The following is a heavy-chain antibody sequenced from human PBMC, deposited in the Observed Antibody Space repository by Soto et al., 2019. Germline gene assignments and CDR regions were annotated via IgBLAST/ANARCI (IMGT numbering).Heavy chain of an antibody. Sequence: PGGSLRLSCTASGFTFSTYAMNWVRQAPGKGLEWVSYISSSGSTIYYADSVKGRFTISRDNANNALYLQMNSLRAEDTAVYYCTRGFCTGGSCYYEYFFDSWGQGALVTVSS. D-gene: IGHD2-15*01. CDR1: GFTFSTYA. V-gene: IGHV3-48*04. J-gene: IGHJ4*02. CDR3: TRGFCTGGSCYYEYFFDS. CDR2: ISSSGSTI.